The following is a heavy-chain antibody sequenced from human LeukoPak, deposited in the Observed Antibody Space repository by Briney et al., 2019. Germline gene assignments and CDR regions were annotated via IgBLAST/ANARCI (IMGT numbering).Heavy chain of an antibody. D-gene: IGHD2-2*01. CDR1: GGTFSSYA. J-gene: IGHJ4*02. CDR2: IIPIFGTA. V-gene: IGHV1-69*01. CDR3: ARDGDEGYCSSTSCYYDY. Sequence: ASVKVSCKASGGTFSSYAISWVRQAPGQGLEWMGGIIPIFGTANYAQKFQGRVTITADESTSTAYMELSSLRSEDTAVYYCARDGDEGYCSSTSCYYDYWGQGTLVTVSS.